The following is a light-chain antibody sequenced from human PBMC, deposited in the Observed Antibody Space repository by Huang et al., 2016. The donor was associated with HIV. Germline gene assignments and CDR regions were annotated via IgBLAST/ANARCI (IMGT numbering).Light chain of an antibody. J-gene: IGKJ1*01. V-gene: IGKV1-39*01. Sequence: EIQMTQSPTSLSASVGDRVTITCRASQSISSYLNWYQQKPGKAPKLLINAASSLQSGIPSRFSGNGSGTDFTLTISGLQAEDFATYYCQQSYSTHWTFGQGTKVEIK. CDR2: AAS. CDR3: QQSYSTHWT. CDR1: QSISSY.